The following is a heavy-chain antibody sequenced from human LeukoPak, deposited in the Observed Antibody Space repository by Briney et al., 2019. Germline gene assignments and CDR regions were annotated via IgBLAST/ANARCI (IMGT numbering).Heavy chain of an antibody. D-gene: IGHD2-15*01. V-gene: IGHV3-30*02. CDR3: AKSSSSSCPQD. J-gene: IGHJ1*01. CDR1: ELTFSNYG. Sequence: PWGSLRLSCAAAELTFSNYGMHWVRQAPGKGLGWVAVIRYDGSNKYYADFVKGRFTISRDNSKNTLYLQMNSLTAEDTAMYYCAKSSSSSCPQDWGQGTLVTVSS. CDR2: IRYDGSNK.